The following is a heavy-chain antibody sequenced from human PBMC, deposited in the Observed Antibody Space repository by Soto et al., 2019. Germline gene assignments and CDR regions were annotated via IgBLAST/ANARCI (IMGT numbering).Heavy chain of an antibody. V-gene: IGHV3-23*01. CDR1: GFTFSTYA. CDR3: ARPRRYGVLYAYDI. CDR2: ISGSGDDT. Sequence: GGSLRLSCAVSGFTFSTYAMSWVRQAPGKGLEWVSAISGSGDDTYYADSVKGRFTISRDNSINTLYLQMNGLRTEDTAVYYCARPRRYGVLYAYDIWGQGVMVTVSS. J-gene: IGHJ3*02. D-gene: IGHD4-17*01.